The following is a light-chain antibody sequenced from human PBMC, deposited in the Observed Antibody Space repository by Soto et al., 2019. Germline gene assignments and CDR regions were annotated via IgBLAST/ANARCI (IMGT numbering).Light chain of an antibody. Sequence: AIRMTQSPSSLSASTGDRVTITCRASQGISSYLAWYQQKPGKAPKLLIYKASSLESGVPSRFSGSGSGTEFTLTISSLQPDDFATYYCQQYNSYSFGQGTRLEIK. CDR1: QGISSY. CDR2: KAS. CDR3: QQYNSYS. J-gene: IGKJ5*01. V-gene: IGKV1-8*01.